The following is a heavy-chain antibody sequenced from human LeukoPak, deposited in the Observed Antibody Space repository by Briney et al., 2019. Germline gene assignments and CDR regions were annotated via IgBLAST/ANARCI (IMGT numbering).Heavy chain of an antibody. CDR2: IHYSGST. CDR1: GASISSATSY. Sequence: SETLSLTCTVSGASISSATSYWGWIRQPPGKGLDWIGTIHYSGSTYYNPSLKSRVTISVDTSKNQFSLKLTSVTAADTAVYYCARVAWQQLGLGFFDIWGQGTMVTVSS. D-gene: IGHD6-13*01. J-gene: IGHJ3*02. V-gene: IGHV4-39*07. CDR3: ARVAWQQLGLGFFDI.